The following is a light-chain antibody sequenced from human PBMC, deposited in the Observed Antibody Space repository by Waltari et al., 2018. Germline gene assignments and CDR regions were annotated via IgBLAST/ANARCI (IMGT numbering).Light chain of an antibody. CDR2: GAS. V-gene: IGKV3-20*01. CDR1: QSVSRAV. CDR3: QHYVRLPAT. J-gene: IGKJ1*01. Sequence: EIVLTQSPGSLSSSPGERVTLSCRASQSVSRAVAWYQQKSGQAPRLLIFGASNRATGIPDRFSGSGSETDFSLTISRLEPEDFAVYYCQHYVRLPATFGRGTKVEIK.